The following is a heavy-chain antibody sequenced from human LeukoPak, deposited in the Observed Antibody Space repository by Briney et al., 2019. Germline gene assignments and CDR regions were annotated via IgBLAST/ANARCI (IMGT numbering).Heavy chain of an antibody. CDR1: GYTFTSHA. CDR3: ARGPLPRRYFDL. Sequence: ASVKVSCKASGYTFTSHAMHWDRQATGQRLEKMGWINAGNGNTKYSQKFQGRVTITRDTSASTAYMELSSLRSEDTAVYYCARGPLPRRYFDLWGRGTLVTVSS. V-gene: IGHV1-3*01. J-gene: IGHJ2*01. CDR2: INAGNGNT.